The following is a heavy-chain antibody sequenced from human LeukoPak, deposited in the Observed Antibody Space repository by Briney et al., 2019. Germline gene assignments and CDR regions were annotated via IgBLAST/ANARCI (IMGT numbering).Heavy chain of an antibody. D-gene: IGHD4-17*01. CDR1: GGSFSGYS. CDR3: ARGYGTF. Sequence: SETLSLTCAVYGGSFSGYSWSWIRQPPGKGLEWIGHINHSGSTNYNPSLKSRVTISVDTSKKQFSLNLYSVTAADTAVYYCARGYGTFWGQGTLVTVSS. V-gene: IGHV4-34*01. CDR2: INHSGST. J-gene: IGHJ4*02.